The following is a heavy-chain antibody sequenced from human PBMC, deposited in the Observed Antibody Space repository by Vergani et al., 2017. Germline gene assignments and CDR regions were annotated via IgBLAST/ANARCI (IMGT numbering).Heavy chain of an antibody. D-gene: IGHD3-10*01. CDR2: IYYSGST. CDR3: AGALRWRGVNFDY. V-gene: IGHV4-59*08. Sequence: QVQLQESGPGLVKPSETLSLTCTVSGGSISSYYWSWIRQPPGKGLEWIGYIYYSGSTNSNPSPNSRVTITVDTSKNQFSLKLSSGTAAVTAVYYCAGALRWRGVNFDYWGQGTLVTVSS. CDR1: GGSISSYY. J-gene: IGHJ4*02.